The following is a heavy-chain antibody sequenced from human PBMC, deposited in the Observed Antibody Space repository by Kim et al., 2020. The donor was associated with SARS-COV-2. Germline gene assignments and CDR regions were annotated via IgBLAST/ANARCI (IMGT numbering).Heavy chain of an antibody. D-gene: IGHD3-9*01. CDR2: IYYSGST. J-gene: IGHJ2*01. V-gene: IGHV4-39*01. CDR1: GGSISSSSYY. CDR3: ARRLYYDISFRYWYFDL. Sequence: SETLSLTCTVSGGSISSSSYYWGWIRQPPGKGLEWIGSIYYSGSTYYNPSLKSRVTISVDTSKNQFSLKLSSVTAADTAVYYCARRLYYDISFRYWYFDLWGRGTLVTVSS.